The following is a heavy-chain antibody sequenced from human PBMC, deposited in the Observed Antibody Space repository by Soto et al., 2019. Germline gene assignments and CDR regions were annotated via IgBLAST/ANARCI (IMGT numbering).Heavy chain of an antibody. Sequence: SETLSLTCAVYGGSFSGYYWSWIRQPPGKGLEWIGEINHSGSTNYNPSLKSRVTISVDTSKNQFSLKLSSVTAADTAVYYCARDDYDYVWGSYRFSGSDAFDIWGQGTMVTVS. V-gene: IGHV4-34*01. D-gene: IGHD3-16*02. CDR1: GGSFSGYY. CDR3: ARDDYDYVWGSYRFSGSDAFDI. J-gene: IGHJ3*02. CDR2: INHSGST.